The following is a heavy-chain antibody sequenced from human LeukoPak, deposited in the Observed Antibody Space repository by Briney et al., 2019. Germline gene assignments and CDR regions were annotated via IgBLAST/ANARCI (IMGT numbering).Heavy chain of an antibody. V-gene: IGHV3-23*01. Sequence: QPGGSLRLSCAASGFTFNNYAMSWVRQAPGKGPEWVSAVTGSGGDTFYEDSVKGRFTISRDNSKNTLSLQMNSLRVEDTALYYCAKGTWFGEFDSWGQGTLVTVSS. CDR2: VTGSGGDT. CDR3: AKGTWFGEFDS. CDR1: GFTFNNYA. J-gene: IGHJ4*02. D-gene: IGHD3-10*01.